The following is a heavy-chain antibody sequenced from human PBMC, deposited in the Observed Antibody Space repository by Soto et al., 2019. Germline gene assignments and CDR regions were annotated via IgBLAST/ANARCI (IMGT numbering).Heavy chain of an antibody. V-gene: IGHV3-30*18. D-gene: IGHD2-15*01. CDR3: AKDGPCCSGGSCYIDY. CDR2: ISYDGSNK. Sequence: WGSLRLSCAASGFTFSSYGMHWVRQAPGKGLEWVAVISYDGSNKYYADSVKGRFTISRDNSKNTLYLQMNSLRAEDTAVYYCAKDGPCCSGGSCYIDYWGQGPLVTVSS. J-gene: IGHJ4*02. CDR1: GFTFSSYG.